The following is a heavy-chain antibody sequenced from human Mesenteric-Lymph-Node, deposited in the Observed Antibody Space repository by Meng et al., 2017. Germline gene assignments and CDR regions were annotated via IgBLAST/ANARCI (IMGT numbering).Heavy chain of an antibody. CDR3: ARAMGASQPRSRYFHY. CDR1: GFRFTDYV. V-gene: IGHV3-30*01. D-gene: IGHD1-26*01. CDR2: ISNDGSDK. J-gene: IGHJ4*02. Sequence: GESLKISCAVSGFRFTDYVMHWVRQAAGKGLEWVALISNDGSDKYYADSVKGRFTISRDNSENTLYLQMNSLRPEDTAVYYCARAMGASQPRSRYFHYWGQGNLVTVSS.